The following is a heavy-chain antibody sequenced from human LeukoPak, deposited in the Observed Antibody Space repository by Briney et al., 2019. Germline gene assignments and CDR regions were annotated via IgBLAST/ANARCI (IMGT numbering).Heavy chain of an antibody. V-gene: IGHV1-69*13. CDR2: IIPIFGTA. Sequence: GASVKVSCKASGGTFSSYAISWVRQAPGQGLEWMGGIIPIFGTANYAQKYQGRVTITADESTSTAYMELSSLRSEDTAVYYCARDYHGRGLRLNRWGQGTLVTVSS. CDR1: GGTFSSYA. J-gene: IGHJ5*02. D-gene: IGHD5-12*01. CDR3: ARDYHGRGLRLNR.